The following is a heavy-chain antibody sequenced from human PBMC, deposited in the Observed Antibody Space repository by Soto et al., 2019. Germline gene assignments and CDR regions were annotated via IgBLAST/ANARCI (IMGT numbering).Heavy chain of an antibody. J-gene: IGHJ5*02. Sequence: QVLLVESGGGVVQPGTSLRLSCAASGFSFRNYGMHWVRQAPGKGLEWVAVTSSDGSTKYYAASVKGRFTISSDNSKTTLYLQMSSLRAEDTALYYCARWGGSYYESWFDPWGQGTLVIVSS. CDR3: ARWGGSYYESWFDP. D-gene: IGHD1-26*01. CDR1: GFSFRNYG. V-gene: IGHV3-33*01. CDR2: TSSDGSTK.